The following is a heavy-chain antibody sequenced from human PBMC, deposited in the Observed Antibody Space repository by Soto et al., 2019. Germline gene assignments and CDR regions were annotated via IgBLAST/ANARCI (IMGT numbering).Heavy chain of an antibody. V-gene: IGHV3-23*01. Sequence: GGSLRLSCAASGFSFRTYTMSWVRQAPGKGLEWLSVISGSGGSPSYADSVQGRFVISRDNARNTLYLHMNSLRAEDTAMYYCAKARCTTTDCYVPDFWGRGTLVTVSS. J-gene: IGHJ4*02. CDR2: ISGSGGSP. CDR3: AKARCTTTDCYVPDF. D-gene: IGHD1-26*01. CDR1: GFSFRTYT.